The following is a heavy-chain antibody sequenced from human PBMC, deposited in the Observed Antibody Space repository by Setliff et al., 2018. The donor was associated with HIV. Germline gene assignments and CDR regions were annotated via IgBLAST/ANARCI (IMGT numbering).Heavy chain of an antibody. Sequence: GGSLRLSCAASEFTLSNYAMHWVRQAPGKGLEWMAVIPYDGSHISYADSVKGRFTISRDNSKNTLYLQMNSLRTEDTAVYYCARVFSSSWYGIDCWGQGTLVTVSS. CDR1: EFTLSNYA. V-gene: IGHV3-30*01. J-gene: IGHJ4*02. CDR2: IPYDGSHI. D-gene: IGHD6-13*01. CDR3: ARVFSSSWYGIDC.